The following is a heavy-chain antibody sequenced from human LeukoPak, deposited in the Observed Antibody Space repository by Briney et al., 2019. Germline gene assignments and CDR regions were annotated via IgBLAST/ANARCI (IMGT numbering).Heavy chain of an antibody. CDR2: IWSDASEK. D-gene: IGHD1-26*01. Sequence: GRALRLSCAASGFTFSTYGMHWVRQAPGRGLEWVAIIWSDASEKYYGDSVKGRFTISRDNSNNTVSLQMNSLRAEDTAAYYCARRGSGTYNFDSWGQGTLVTVSS. CDR3: ARRGSGTYNFDS. J-gene: IGHJ4*02. CDR1: GFTFSTYG. V-gene: IGHV3-33*03.